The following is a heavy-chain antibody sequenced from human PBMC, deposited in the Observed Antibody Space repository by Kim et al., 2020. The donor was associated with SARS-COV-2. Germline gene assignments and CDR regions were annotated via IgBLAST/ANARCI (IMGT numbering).Heavy chain of an antibody. Sequence: SVKVSCKASGGTFSSYAISWVRQAPGQGLEWMGGIIPIFGTANYAQKFQGRVTITADESTSTAYMELSSLRSEDTAVYYCARFHYYDSSGYRYYFDYWGQGTLVTVSS. CDR3: ARFHYYDSSGYRYYFDY. CDR2: IIPIFGTA. V-gene: IGHV1-69*13. J-gene: IGHJ4*02. D-gene: IGHD3-22*01. CDR1: GGTFSSYA.